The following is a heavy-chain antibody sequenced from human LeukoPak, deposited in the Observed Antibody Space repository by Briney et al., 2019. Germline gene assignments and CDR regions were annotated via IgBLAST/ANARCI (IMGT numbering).Heavy chain of an antibody. D-gene: IGHD3-22*01. Sequence: GGSLRLSCAASGFTISSHYMSWVRQAPGKGLEQVSVIYSGGDTYYADSVKGRFTISGDNSKNTLYLQMNSLRAEDTAVYYCATGGEYYNSGGYGQDHWGQGTLVTVSS. J-gene: IGHJ4*02. V-gene: IGHV3-53*01. CDR3: ATGGEYYNSGGYGQDH. CDR1: GFTISSHY. CDR2: IYSGGDT.